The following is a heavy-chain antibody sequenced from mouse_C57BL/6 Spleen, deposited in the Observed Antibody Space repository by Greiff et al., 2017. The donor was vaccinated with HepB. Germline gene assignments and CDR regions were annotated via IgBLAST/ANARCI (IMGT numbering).Heavy chain of an antibody. CDR3: ARSGYYGSGYDY. Sequence: VQLQQSGAELVRPGTSVKVSCKASGYAFTNYLIEWVKQRPGQGLEWIGVINPGSGGTNYNEKFKGKATLTADKSSSTAYMQLSSLTSEDSAVSLCARSGYYGSGYDYWGQGTTLTVSS. V-gene: IGHV1-54*01. J-gene: IGHJ2*01. D-gene: IGHD1-1*01. CDR2: INPGSGGT. CDR1: GYAFTNYL.